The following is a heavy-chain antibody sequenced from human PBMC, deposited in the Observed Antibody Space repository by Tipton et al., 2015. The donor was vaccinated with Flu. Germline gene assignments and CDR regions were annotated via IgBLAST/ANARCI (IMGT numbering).Heavy chain of an antibody. D-gene: IGHD2-2*01. Sequence: TLSLTCTVSGGSINSYYWSWIRQPAGKGLEWIGRIYMGGRTNYNPSLKSRVTMSVDLFKNQISLRLSSVTAADTAVYYCARDPSLGMPDYFDYWGQGTLVTASS. V-gene: IGHV4-4*07. J-gene: IGHJ4*02. CDR1: GGSINSYY. CDR3: ARDPSLGMPDYFDY. CDR2: IYMGGRT.